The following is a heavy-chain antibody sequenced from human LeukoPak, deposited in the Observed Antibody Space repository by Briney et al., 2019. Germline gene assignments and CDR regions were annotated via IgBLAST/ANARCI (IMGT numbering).Heavy chain of an antibody. J-gene: IGHJ5*02. D-gene: IGHD3-3*01. Sequence: SETLSLTCTVSGGSVNSYYWNWIRQPPGKGLEWIGYIYSGTTKYNPSLKSRVTISVGTSKNQFSLKLSSVTAADTAMYYCARGRGNTIPWTWGQGTLVTVSS. CDR1: GGSVNSYY. CDR3: ARGRGNTIPWT. CDR2: IYSGTT. V-gene: IGHV4-59*02.